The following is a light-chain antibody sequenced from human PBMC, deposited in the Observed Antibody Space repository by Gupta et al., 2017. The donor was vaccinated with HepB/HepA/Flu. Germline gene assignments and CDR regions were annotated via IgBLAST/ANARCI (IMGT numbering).Light chain of an antibody. CDR2: EAS. J-gene: IGKJ2*01. V-gene: IGKV1-33*01. Sequence: DIQMTQSPSSLSASVGDRVTITCQASEDIKKYLNWYQQTPGKAPKLLIYEASDLQTGVPSRFTGSGSGTAFSFTISSLQPEDVGTYYCQQYHIRYTFGQGTKVEIK. CDR3: QQYHIRYT. CDR1: EDIKKY.